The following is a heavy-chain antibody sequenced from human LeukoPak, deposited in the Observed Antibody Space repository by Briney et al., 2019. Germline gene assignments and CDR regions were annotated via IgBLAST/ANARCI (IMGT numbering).Heavy chain of an antibody. CDR3: ATLSGYSYGYHIY. D-gene: IGHD5-18*01. J-gene: IGHJ4*02. CDR2: ISVSGNT. V-gene: IGHV3-23*01. CDR1: GFTLSSYA. Sequence: GGSLRLSCAASGFTLSSYAMSWVRQGPGKGLEWVSAISVSGNTYHADSVKGRFTISRDNSKNTLYLQMNSLRAEDTAVYYCATLSGYSYGYHIYWGQGTLVTVSS.